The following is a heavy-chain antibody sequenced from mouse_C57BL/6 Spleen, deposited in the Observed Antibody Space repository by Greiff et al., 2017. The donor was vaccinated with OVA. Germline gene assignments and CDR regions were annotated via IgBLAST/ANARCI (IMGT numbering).Heavy chain of an antibody. J-gene: IGHJ1*03. CDR2: LSSGSSTI. CDR1: GFTFSDYG. CDR3: ARQGGLLHWYFDV. Sequence: VQLQQSGGGLVKPGGSLKLSCAASGFTFSDYGMHWVRQAPEKGLEWVAYLSSGSSTIYYADTVKGRFTISRDNAKNTLFLQMTSLRSEDTAMYYCARQGGLLHWYFDVWGTGTTVTVSS. V-gene: IGHV5-17*01. D-gene: IGHD2-3*01.